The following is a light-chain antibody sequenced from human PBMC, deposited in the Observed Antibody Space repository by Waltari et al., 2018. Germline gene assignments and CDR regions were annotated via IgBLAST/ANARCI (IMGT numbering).Light chain of an antibody. J-gene: IGLJ3*02. V-gene: IGLV10-54*01. CDR3: SAGDSSLSAWV. CDR2: RNN. CDR1: SNNVGNQG. Sequence: QAGLTQPPSVSKGLRQTATLTCTGNSNNVGNQGAAWLQQHQGHPPKLLSYRNNNRPSGISERLSASRAGNTASLTITGLQPEDEADYYCSAGDSSLSAWVFGGGTKLTVL.